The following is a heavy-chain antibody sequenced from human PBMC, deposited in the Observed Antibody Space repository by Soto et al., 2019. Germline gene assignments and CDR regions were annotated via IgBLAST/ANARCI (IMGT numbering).Heavy chain of an antibody. CDR2: ITTSSSFR. CDR3: ARDLGVALATLTLDS. Sequence: EVQLVESGGGLVKPGGSLRLSCAASGFTFSTYSMNWVRQAPGKGLEWVADITTSSSFRFYADSLKGRFTISRDDAKKSLYLQMNSLRAEDTGLYYCARDLGVALATLTLDSWGQGTLVTVSS. J-gene: IGHJ4*02. CDR1: GFTFSTYS. D-gene: IGHD2-15*01. V-gene: IGHV3-21*01.